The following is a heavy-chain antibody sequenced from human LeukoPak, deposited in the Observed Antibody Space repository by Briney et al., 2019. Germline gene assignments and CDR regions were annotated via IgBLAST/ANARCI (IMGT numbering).Heavy chain of an antibody. Sequence: SQTLSLTCTVSGASDAHYWAWIRQHPGKGLEWIGYISYDGSTNYNPSLKSRLTISVDTSKNQFSLKLSSVTAADTAVYYCARDTGHYYDSSGYYIWGQGTMVTVSS. D-gene: IGHD3-22*01. CDR1: GASDAHY. V-gene: IGHV4-31*03. CDR3: ARDTGHYYDSSGYYI. CDR2: ISYDGST. J-gene: IGHJ3*02.